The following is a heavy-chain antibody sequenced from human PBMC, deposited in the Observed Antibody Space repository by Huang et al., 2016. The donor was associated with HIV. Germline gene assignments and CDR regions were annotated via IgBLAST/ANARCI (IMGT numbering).Heavy chain of an antibody. Sequence: QVQLVQSGSELRKPGASVKVSCQASGYTFTRYAMNWVRQAPGQGLEWRGRSSSNAGNPTYGQVITGLFGLSWATSVSTGYLAMGSLEAEDTSVYYCEREYYDSRGYDISAVVDYWGQGTLVTVSS. CDR3: EREYYDSRGYDISAVVDY. CDR1: GYTFTRYA. J-gene: IGHJ4*02. V-gene: IGHV7-4-1*01. CDR2: SSSNAGNP. D-gene: IGHD3-22*01.